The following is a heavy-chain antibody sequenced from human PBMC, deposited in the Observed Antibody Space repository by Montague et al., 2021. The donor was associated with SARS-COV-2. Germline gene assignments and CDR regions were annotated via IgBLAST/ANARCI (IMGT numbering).Heavy chain of an antibody. CDR3: ARLPYFYDSTHAFDI. J-gene: IGHJ3*02. D-gene: IGHD3-22*01. CDR1: GGSISSSSYY. Sequence: SETLSLTCTVSGGSISSSSYYWGWIRQPPGEGLEWIGNIFYSGSTYYNTSLKSRVTISVDTSKNQFSLRLSPVTAADTAVYYCARLPYFYDSTHAFDIWGQGTMVTVSS. V-gene: IGHV4-39*01. CDR2: IFYSGST.